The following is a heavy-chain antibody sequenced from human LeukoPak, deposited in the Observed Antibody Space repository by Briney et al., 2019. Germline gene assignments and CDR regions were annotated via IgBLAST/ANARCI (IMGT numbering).Heavy chain of an antibody. D-gene: IGHD3-10*01. J-gene: IGHJ4*02. V-gene: IGHV4-59*08. CDR2: IYYSGST. CDR1: GGSISSYY. Sequence: SETLSLTCTVSGGSISSYYWSWIRQPPGKGLERIGYIYYSGSTNYNPSLKSRVTISVDTSKNQFSLKLSSVTVADTAVYYCARNVGNYLGKLYYFGYWGQGTLVTVSS. CDR3: ARNVGNYLGKLYYFGY.